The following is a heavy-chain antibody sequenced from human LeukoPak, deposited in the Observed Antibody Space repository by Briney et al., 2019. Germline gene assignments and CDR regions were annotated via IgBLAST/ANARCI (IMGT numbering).Heavy chain of an antibody. Sequence: GESLKISCKGSGYIFTSYWIGWVRQRPGKGLEWMGIIYPGDSDTRYSPSFQGQVTISADRSISTAYLQWGSLKASDTAMYYCTRREDGYTYVYWGQGTLVTVSS. CDR2: IYPGDSDT. V-gene: IGHV5-51*01. J-gene: IGHJ4*02. CDR1: GYIFTSYW. D-gene: IGHD5-24*01. CDR3: TRREDGYTYVY.